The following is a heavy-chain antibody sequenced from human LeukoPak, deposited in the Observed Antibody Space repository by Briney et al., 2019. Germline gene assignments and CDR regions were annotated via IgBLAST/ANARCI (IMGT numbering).Heavy chain of an antibody. J-gene: IGHJ5*02. Sequence: PGASLQISCQGFGSIFTSYWIGCVRPLPGKGMEWMGVIYPGDSRIRYNPSFQGQVTISVDKSISTAYLQWVSLKASDTAMYYCACRDLSSTWSFPWGQGTLVTVSS. CDR2: IYPGDSRI. CDR3: ACRDLSSTWSFP. D-gene: IGHD6-13*01. CDR1: GSIFTSYW. V-gene: IGHV5-51*01.